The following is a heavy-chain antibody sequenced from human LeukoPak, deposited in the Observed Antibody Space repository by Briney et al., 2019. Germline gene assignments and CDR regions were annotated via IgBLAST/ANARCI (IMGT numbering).Heavy chain of an antibody. Sequence: GGSLRLSCAASGFTFNVFSLNWIRQAPGKGLEWVSAISDNGGDTKYADSVKGRFTISRDNSKNTLYLQMNSLRVEDTAIYYCGKDWKLDYWGQGALVTVSS. CDR3: GKDWKLDY. V-gene: IGHV3-23*01. CDR2: ISDNGGDT. D-gene: IGHD1-1*01. J-gene: IGHJ4*02. CDR1: GFTFNVFS.